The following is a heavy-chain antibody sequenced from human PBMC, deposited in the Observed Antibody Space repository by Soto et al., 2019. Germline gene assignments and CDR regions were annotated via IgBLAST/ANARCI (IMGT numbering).Heavy chain of an antibody. J-gene: IGHJ3*02. CDR3: ARDTYYYGSGSLEGDAFDI. CDR2: ISAYNGNT. V-gene: IGHV1-18*01. Sequence: QVQLVQSGAEVKKPGASVKVSCKASGYTFTSYGISWVRQAPGQGLEWMGWISAYNGNTNYAQKLQGRVTMTTDTATSTAYMELRSLRYDDTAVYYCARDTYYYGSGSLEGDAFDIWGQGTMVTVSS. CDR1: GYTFTSYG. D-gene: IGHD3-10*01.